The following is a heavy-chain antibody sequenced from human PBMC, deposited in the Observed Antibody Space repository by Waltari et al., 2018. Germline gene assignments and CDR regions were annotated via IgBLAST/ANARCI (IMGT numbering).Heavy chain of an antibody. CDR1: GYSISSGYY. Sequence: QVQLQESGPGLVKPSETLSLTCAVSGYSISSGYYWGWIRQPPGKGLEWIGSIYHSGGTYYNPSLKSRVTISVDTSKNQFSLKLSSVTAADTAVYYCARFHYYGSGSPDYWGQGTLVTVSS. CDR2: IYHSGGT. CDR3: ARFHYYGSGSPDY. J-gene: IGHJ4*02. D-gene: IGHD3-10*01. V-gene: IGHV4-38-2*01.